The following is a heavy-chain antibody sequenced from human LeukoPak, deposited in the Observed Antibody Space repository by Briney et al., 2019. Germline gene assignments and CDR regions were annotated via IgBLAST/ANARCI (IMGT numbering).Heavy chain of an antibody. D-gene: IGHD4-17*01. CDR3: ARDYGNY. J-gene: IGHJ4*02. Sequence: SETLSLTCTVSGVSVSSGSYYWSWIRQPPGKGLEWIGYIYYSGSTNYNPSLKSRVTTSVETSKNQFSLKLSSVTAADTAVYYCARDYGNYWGQGTLVTVSS. CDR2: IYYSGST. CDR1: GVSVSSGSYY. V-gene: IGHV4-61*01.